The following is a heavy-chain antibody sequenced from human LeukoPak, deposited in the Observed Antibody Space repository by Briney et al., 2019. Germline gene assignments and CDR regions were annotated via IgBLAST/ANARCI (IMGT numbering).Heavy chain of an antibody. CDR3: ARETADLARSLDY. D-gene: IGHD1-1*01. J-gene: IGHJ4*02. CDR2: IYSPGIT. CDR1: GGSISSYF. Sequence: SETLSLTCTVSGGSISSYFWSWIRQPAGKGLEWIGRIYSPGITNCNPSLKSRVTMSVDTSKNQFSLNLSSVTAADTAVYYCARETADLARSLDYWGQGTLVTVSS. V-gene: IGHV4-4*07.